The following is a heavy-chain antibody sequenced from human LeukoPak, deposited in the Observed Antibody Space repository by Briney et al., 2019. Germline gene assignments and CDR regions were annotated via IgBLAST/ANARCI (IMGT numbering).Heavy chain of an antibody. CDR1: GGSISSYY. CDR2: IYYSGST. V-gene: IGHV4-59*12. Sequence: SETLSLTCTVSGGSISSYYWSWIRQPPGKGLEWIGYIYYSGSTNYNPSLKSRVTISVDTSKNQFSLKLSSVTAADTAVYYCARRRDGYNSNYYYYYMDVWGKGTTVTVSS. D-gene: IGHD5-24*01. CDR3: ARRRDGYNSNYYYYYMDV. J-gene: IGHJ6*03.